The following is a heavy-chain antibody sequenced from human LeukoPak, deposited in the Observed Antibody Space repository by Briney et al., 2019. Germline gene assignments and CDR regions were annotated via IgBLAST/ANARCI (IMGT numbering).Heavy chain of an antibody. D-gene: IGHD3-22*01. CDR2: ISSSSSYI. V-gene: IGHV3-21*01. CDR3: ATYYDSLGFFDY. Sequence: GGSLRLSCAASGFTFSSYSMNWVRQAPGKGLEWVSSISSSSSYIYYADSVKGRFTISRDNAKNSLYLQMNSLRAEDTAVYYCATYYDSLGFFDYWGQGTLVTVSS. CDR1: GFTFSSYS. J-gene: IGHJ4*02.